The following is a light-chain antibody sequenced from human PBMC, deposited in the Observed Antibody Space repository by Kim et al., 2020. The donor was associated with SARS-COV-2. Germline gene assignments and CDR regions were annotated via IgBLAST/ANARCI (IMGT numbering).Light chain of an antibody. J-gene: IGKJ2*03. CDR3: QQYNNWPPMYS. CDR2: GAS. CDR1: QSDSSN. V-gene: IGKV3-15*01. Sequence: EIVMTQSPATLSVSPGERATLSCRASQSDSSNLAWYQQKPGQAPRLLIYGASTRATGIPARFSGSGSGTEFTLTISSLQSEDFAVYYCQQYNNWPPMYSFGQGTKLEI.